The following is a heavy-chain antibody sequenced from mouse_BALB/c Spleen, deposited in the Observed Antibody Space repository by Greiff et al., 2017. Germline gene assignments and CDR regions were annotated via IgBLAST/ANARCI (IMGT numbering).Heavy chain of an antibody. Sequence: VQLQQPGAELVRPGASVKLSCKASGYTFTSYWINWVKQRPGQGLEWIGNIYPSDSYTNYNQKFKDKATLTVDKSSSTAYMQLSSPTSEDSAVYYCARGEAWFAYWGQGTLVTVSA. V-gene: IGHV1-69*02. CDR3: ARGEAWFAY. CDR2: IYPSDSYT. CDR1: GYTFTSYW. J-gene: IGHJ3*01.